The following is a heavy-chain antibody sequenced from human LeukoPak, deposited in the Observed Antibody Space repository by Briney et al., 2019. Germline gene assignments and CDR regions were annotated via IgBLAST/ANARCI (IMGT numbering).Heavy chain of an antibody. CDR3: ARDDSSSWSTNAFDI. CDR1: GYSISSGYY. Sequence: SETLSLTCAVSGYSISSGYYWGWLRPPPGEGLELIGSIYHSGSTYYNPSLKSRVTISVDTSKNQFSLKLSSVTAADTAVYYCARDDSSSWSTNAFDIWGQGTMVTVSS. D-gene: IGHD6-13*01. V-gene: IGHV4-38-2*02. J-gene: IGHJ3*02. CDR2: IYHSGST.